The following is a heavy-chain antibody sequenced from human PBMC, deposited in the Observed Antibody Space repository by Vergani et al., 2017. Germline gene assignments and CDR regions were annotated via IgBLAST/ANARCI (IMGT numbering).Heavy chain of an antibody. CDR2: IIPIFGTA. CDR3: ARGHDYGGAGKNRPCYYYGMDV. CDR1: GGTFSSYA. V-gene: IGHV1-69*18. Sequence: QVQLVQSGAEVKKPGSSVKVSCKASGGTFSSYAISWVRQAPGQGLEWMGRIIPIFGTANYAQKFQGRVAITADESTSTAYMELSSLISEDTAVYYCARGHDYGGAGKNRPCYYYGMDVWGQGTTVTVSS. D-gene: IGHD4-23*01. J-gene: IGHJ6*02.